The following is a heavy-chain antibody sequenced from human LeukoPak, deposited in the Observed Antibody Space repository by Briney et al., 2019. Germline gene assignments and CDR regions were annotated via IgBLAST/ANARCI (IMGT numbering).Heavy chain of an antibody. Sequence: GASVKVSCKASGGTFSSYAISWVRQAPGQGLEWMGGIIPIFGTANYAQNFQGRVTMTRNTSISTAYMELSSLRSEDTAVYYCARTYYYGSGKYYYYMDVWGKGTTVTVSS. V-gene: IGHV1-69*05. D-gene: IGHD3-10*01. J-gene: IGHJ6*03. CDR1: GGTFSSYA. CDR3: ARTYYYGSGKYYYYMDV. CDR2: IIPIFGTA.